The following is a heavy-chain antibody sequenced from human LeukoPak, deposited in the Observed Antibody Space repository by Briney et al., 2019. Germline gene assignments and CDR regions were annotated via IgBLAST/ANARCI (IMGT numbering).Heavy chain of an antibody. CDR2: ISWNSGSI. Sequence: GGSLRLSCAASGFTFDDYAMHWVRHAPGKGLEWVSGISWNSGSIGYADSVKGRFTISRDNVKNSLYLQMNSLRAEDTALYYCAKDISYYDSSGYSSYGMDVWGQGTTVTVSS. D-gene: IGHD3-22*01. V-gene: IGHV3-9*01. CDR3: AKDISYYDSSGYSSYGMDV. CDR1: GFTFDDYA. J-gene: IGHJ6*02.